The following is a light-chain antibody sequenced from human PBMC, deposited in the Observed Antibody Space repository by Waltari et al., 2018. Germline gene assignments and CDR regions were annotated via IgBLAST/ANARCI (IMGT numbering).Light chain of an antibody. J-gene: IGLJ1*01. CDR1: IRALGGHNY. CDR2: EVS. CDR3: SSYAGDITLL. V-gene: IGLV2-14*01. Sequence: QSALTQPATVSGSPGQSLTIPCTVTIRALGGHNYVSWYQQHPGKAPKLIISEVSNRPSGVSNRFSGSKSGNTASLTISGLQTEDEADYYCSSYAGDITLLFGTGTKVSVL.